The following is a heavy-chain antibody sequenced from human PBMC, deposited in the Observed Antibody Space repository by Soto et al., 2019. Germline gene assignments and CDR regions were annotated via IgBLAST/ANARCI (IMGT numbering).Heavy chain of an antibody. J-gene: IGHJ4*02. Sequence: SLILSCSSSRFTLSSYDMHWVRQAPGKWLEWVAFISHYGTQKYYADSVKGRFTISRDDSKNTLDMQMNNLTSDDTALFYCAPYRAGRWCFGKWSKGVVVTVSS. V-gene: IGHV3-30*03. D-gene: IGHD2-21*01. CDR1: RFTLSSYD. CDR3: APYRAGRWCFGK. CDR2: ISHYGTQK.